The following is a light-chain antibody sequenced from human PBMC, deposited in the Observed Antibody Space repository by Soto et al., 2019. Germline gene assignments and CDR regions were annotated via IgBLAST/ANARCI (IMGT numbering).Light chain of an antibody. Sequence: SYELTQPPSVSVAPGKTANITCGENNIGAKSVHWYQQKPGQAPVLVIYYDSDRPSGIPERFSGSNSGNTATLTISRVEAGDEADYHCQVWDRSSDHVVFGGGTQLTVL. CDR1: NIGAKS. V-gene: IGLV3-21*04. CDR3: QVWDRSSDHVV. CDR2: YDS. J-gene: IGLJ2*01.